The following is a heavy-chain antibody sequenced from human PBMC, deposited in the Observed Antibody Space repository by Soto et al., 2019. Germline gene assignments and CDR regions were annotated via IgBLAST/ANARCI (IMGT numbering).Heavy chain of an antibody. Sequence: EVRLLESGGGLVQPGGSLRLSCAASGFTYSSYAMTWVRQAPGEGLEWVSGISGSGGSTYYADSVKGRFTISRDNSKNTLYLQMNSLRAEDTAVYYCANTKRIALSYGSFFEHWGQGTLVTVSS. V-gene: IGHV3-23*01. CDR2: ISGSGGST. J-gene: IGHJ4*02. CDR3: ANTKRIALSYGSFFEH. CDR1: GFTYSSYA. D-gene: IGHD5-18*01.